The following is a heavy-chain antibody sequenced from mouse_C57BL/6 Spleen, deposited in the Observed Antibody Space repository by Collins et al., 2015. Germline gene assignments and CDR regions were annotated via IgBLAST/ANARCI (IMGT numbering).Heavy chain of an antibody. CDR3: TRSEVFYYGHSPYYFDY. Sequence: QVQLQQSGAELVRPGASVTLSCKASGXTFTDYEMYWVKQTPVHGLEWIGAIDPETGGTAYNQKFKGKAMLTADSSSNTAFMELRSLTSEDSAVYYCTRSEVFYYGHSPYYFDYWGQGTTLTVSS. V-gene: IGHV1-15*01. CDR1: GXTFTDYE. J-gene: IGHJ2*01. D-gene: IGHD1-1*01. CDR2: IDPETGGT.